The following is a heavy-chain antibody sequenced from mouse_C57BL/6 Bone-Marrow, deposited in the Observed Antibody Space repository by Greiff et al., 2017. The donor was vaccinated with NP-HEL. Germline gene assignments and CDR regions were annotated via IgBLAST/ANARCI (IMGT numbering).Heavy chain of an antibody. V-gene: IGHV5-4*03. Sequence: DVMLVESGGGLVKPGGSLKLSCAASGFTFSGYAMSWVRQTPEKRLEWVATISDGGSYTYYPDNVKGRFTISRDNAKNNLYLQMSHLKSEDTAMYYCARGRRFAYWGQGTLVTVSA. CDR3: ARGRRFAY. CDR2: ISDGGSYT. J-gene: IGHJ3*01. CDR1: GFTFSGYA.